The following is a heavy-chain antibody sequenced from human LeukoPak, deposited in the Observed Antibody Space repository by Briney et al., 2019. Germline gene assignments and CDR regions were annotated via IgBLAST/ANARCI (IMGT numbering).Heavy chain of an antibody. J-gene: IGHJ6*02. CDR2: IGGGDGSI. D-gene: IGHD6-19*01. CDR1: GFTFSTYG. CDR3: AKGMGLAHYYFYGMDV. Sequence: GGSLRLSCAASGFTFSTYGMHWVRQAPGKGLEWVSVIGGGDGSIYYADSVKGRFTISRDNSKNTLYLQMTSLRAEDAAIYYCAKGMGLAHYYFYGMDVWGQGTTVTVSS. V-gene: IGHV3-23*01.